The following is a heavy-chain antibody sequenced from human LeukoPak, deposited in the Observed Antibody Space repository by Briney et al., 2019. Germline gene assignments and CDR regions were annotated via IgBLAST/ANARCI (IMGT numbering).Heavy chain of an antibody. D-gene: IGHD5-24*01. J-gene: IGHJ4*02. CDR1: GYTFTSYY. Sequence: ASVKVSCKASGYTFTSYYMHWVRQAPGQGLEWMGGIIPIFGTANYAQKFQGRVTITADESTSTAYMELSSLRSEDTAVYYCARDSEMATIIRYWGQGTLVTVSS. CDR2: IIPIFGTA. V-gene: IGHV1-69*13. CDR3: ARDSEMATIIRY.